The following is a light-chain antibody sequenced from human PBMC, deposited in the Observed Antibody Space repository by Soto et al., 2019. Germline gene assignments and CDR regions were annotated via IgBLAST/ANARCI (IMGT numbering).Light chain of an antibody. J-gene: IGKJ5*01. V-gene: IGKV1-39*01. Sequence: DIQMTHSPSSLSAXXGDRVTITCRASQSISSYLNWYQQKPGKAPKLLIYAASSLQSGVPSRFSGSGSGTDFTLTISSLQPEDFATYYCQQSYSTPITFGQGTRLAI. CDR2: AAS. CDR3: QQSYSTPIT. CDR1: QSISSY.